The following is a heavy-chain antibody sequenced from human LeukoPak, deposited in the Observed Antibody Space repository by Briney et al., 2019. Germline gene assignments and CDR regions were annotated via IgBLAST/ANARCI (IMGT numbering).Heavy chain of an antibody. V-gene: IGHV3-43*01. Sequence: GGSLRLSCAASGFTFDDYTMHWVRQAPGKGLEWVSLITWDGGDTYYADSVKGRFTISRDNSKNSLYLQMNSLRAEGTAVYYCARSGYGYFDYWGQGTLVTVSS. J-gene: IGHJ4*02. CDR3: ARSGYGYFDY. CDR1: GFTFDDYT. D-gene: IGHD5-18*01. CDR2: ITWDGGDT.